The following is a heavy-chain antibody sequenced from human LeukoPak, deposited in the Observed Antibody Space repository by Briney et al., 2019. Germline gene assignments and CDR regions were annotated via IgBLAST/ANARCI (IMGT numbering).Heavy chain of an antibody. V-gene: IGHV3-23*01. CDR2: ISGSGRST. CDR1: GFMFSNTA. D-gene: IGHD3-10*01. Sequence: GGSLRLSCAASGFMFSNTAMSWVRQAPGKGLEWVSDISGSGRSTYYADSVKGRFTISRDNSKNTLFLQMNTLRVEDMAIYYCAKDEGPSVDGDYFDYWGQGTLVTVSS. J-gene: IGHJ4*02. CDR3: AKDEGPSVDGDYFDY.